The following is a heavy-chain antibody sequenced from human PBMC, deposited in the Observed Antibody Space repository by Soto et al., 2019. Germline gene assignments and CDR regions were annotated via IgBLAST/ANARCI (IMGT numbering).Heavy chain of an antibody. CDR2: IVVDSGNT. J-gene: IGHJ6*02. CDR3: VADCRLGIYWGRYYYYGMDV. D-gene: IGHD7-27*01. Sequence: QMQLVQSGPEVKKPGTSVKVSCKASGFTCTSSAVQWVRQARGHRLERIGWIVVDSGNTNYSQKLQERVTITRDMSTSTAYMELSSLRSEDTAVDYCVADCRLGIYWGRYYYYGMDVWGQGTTVTVSS. CDR1: GFTCTSSA. V-gene: IGHV1-58*01.